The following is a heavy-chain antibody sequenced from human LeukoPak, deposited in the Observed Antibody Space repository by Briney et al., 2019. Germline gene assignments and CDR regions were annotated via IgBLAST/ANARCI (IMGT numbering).Heavy chain of an antibody. CDR1: GFTFSDYY. J-gene: IGHJ6*02. Sequence: GRSLRLSCAASGFTFSDYYMSWIRQAPGKGLEWVSYISSSGSTIYYADSVKGRFTISRDNAKNSLYLQMNSLRAEDTAVYYCARDAYSSGFVLPSLDVWGQGTTVTVSS. CDR2: ISSSGSTI. V-gene: IGHV3-11*01. CDR3: ARDAYSSGFVLPSLDV. D-gene: IGHD6-19*01.